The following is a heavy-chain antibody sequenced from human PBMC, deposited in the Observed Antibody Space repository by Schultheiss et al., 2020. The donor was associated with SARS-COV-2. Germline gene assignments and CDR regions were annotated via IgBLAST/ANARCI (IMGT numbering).Heavy chain of an antibody. J-gene: IGHJ4*02. V-gene: IGHV4-31*02. D-gene: IGHD5-12*01. CDR3: ARSGGYAFDY. CDR1: GGSFSGYY. Sequence: SETLSLTCAVYGGSFSGYYWGWIRQHPGKGLEWLGYSYYSGVTYYNPSLASRVTISVDTSKNQFSLKLSSVTAADTAVYYCARSGGYAFDYWGQGTLVTVSS. CDR2: SYYSGVT.